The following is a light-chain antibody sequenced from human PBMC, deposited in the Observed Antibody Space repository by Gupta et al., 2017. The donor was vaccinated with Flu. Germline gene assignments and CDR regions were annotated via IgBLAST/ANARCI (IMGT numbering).Light chain of an antibody. J-gene: IGLJ2*01. CDR2: DDT. V-gene: IGLV3-21*02. Sequence: YVITQPPAVSVAPGQTDSLPGGGNNIGRYTVHWYQQKVGRAPLLVVHDDTERSSGVPVRFSGSNFGSTATLAISAVEVGDEADYFCQVWDNTKDIPVFGAGTRLTVL. CDR3: QVWDNTKDIPV. CDR1: NIGRYT.